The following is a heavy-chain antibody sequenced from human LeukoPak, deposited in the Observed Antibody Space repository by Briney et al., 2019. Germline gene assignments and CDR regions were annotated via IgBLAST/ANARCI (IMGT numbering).Heavy chain of an antibody. V-gene: IGHV3-7*03. Sequence: GGSLRLSCEGSGLTFSSHWMNWARQAPGKGLEWVASINHNGNVNYYVDSVKGRFTTSRDNAKNSLYLQMSNLRAEDTAVYFCARGGGLDVWGQGATVTVSS. CDR3: ARGGGLDV. CDR1: GLTFSSHW. CDR2: INHNGNVN. D-gene: IGHD3-16*01. J-gene: IGHJ6*02.